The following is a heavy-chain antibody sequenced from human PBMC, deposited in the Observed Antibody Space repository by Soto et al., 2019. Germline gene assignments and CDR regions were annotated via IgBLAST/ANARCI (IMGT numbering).Heavy chain of an antibody. J-gene: IGHJ6*02. V-gene: IGHV4-39*01. CDR3: GKRINSMSIAANPGPRYNYYGLDV. Sequence: PSETLSLTXTVCGGSLSSSSYYWGWIRQPAGAGLEMNGWIDYSGRTFYNPSLTSRVTLSVCTSKIQCSLKLSSVTAADTAVYYCGKRINSMSIAANPGPRYNYYGLDVWGQGTTVTVAS. CDR2: IDYSGRT. D-gene: IGHD6-6*01. CDR1: GGSLSSSSYY.